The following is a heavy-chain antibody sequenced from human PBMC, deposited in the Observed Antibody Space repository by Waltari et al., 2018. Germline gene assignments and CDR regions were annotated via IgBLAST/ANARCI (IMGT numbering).Heavy chain of an antibody. D-gene: IGHD2-15*01. CDR2: INAGNGNT. CDR1: GYTFTSYA. CDR3: ATTSNGGSCSGGSCFDY. V-gene: IGHV1-3*01. J-gene: IGHJ4*02. Sequence: QVQLVQSGAEVKKPGASVKVSCKASGYTFTSYAMHWVRQAPGQRLEWMGWINAGNGNTKYSQKFQGRVTITRDTSASTAYMELSSLRSEDTAVYYCATTSNGGSCSGGSCFDYWGQGTLVTVSS.